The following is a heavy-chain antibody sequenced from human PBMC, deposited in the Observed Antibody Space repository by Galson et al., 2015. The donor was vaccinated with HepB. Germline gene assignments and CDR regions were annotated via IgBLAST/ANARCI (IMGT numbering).Heavy chain of an antibody. Sequence: SLRLSCAASGFSFSSYAMHWVRQAPGKGLEWVAVISYDGSNKYYADSVKGRFTISRDNSKNTLYLQMNSLRAEDPAVYYCARVGLRGLLPQRYQYWYFDPWCRGTLVTVSS. J-gene: IGHJ2*01. CDR1: GFSFSSYA. V-gene: IGHV3-30-3*01. CDR2: ISYDGSNK. CDR3: ARVGLRGLLPQRYQYWYFDP. D-gene: IGHD3-22*01.